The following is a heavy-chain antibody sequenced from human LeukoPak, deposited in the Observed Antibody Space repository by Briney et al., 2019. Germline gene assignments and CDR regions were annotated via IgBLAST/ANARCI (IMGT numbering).Heavy chain of an antibody. V-gene: IGHV4-39*01. Sequence: KPSETLSLTCTVSGVSISSSNSYWGWIRQPPGKGLEWIGSIYYSGNTYYNPSLKSRVTISVDTSKNQFSLKLSSVTAADTAVYYCARQGLWFGEFPSSYWGQGTLVTVSS. D-gene: IGHD3-10*01. CDR3: ARQGLWFGEFPSSY. CDR1: GVSISSSNSY. J-gene: IGHJ4*02. CDR2: IYYSGNT.